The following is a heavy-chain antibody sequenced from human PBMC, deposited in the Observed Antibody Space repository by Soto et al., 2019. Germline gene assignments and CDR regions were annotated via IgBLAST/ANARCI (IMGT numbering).Heavy chain of an antibody. CDR2: IYHTGSA. CDR3: VRDGIAVAGTPGWAAFEI. CDR1: GGSISSGDYF. Sequence: SETLSLTCTVSGGSISSGDYFWSWFRQPPGKGLEWIGYIYHTGSAYYNPSLKSRVTMSVDTSKNQFSLKLSSVTAADTTVYYCVRDGIAVAGTPGWAAFEIWGQGTMVTVSS. J-gene: IGHJ3*02. D-gene: IGHD6-19*01. V-gene: IGHV4-30-4*01.